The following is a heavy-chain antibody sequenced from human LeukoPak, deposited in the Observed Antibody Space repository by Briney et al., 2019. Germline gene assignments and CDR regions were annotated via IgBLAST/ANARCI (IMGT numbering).Heavy chain of an antibody. CDR3: ARQRYRSTQWLVDPTDY. CDR2: ISAYNGHT. V-gene: IGHV1-18*01. J-gene: IGHJ4*02. Sequence: GASVKVSCKASGYTFTSYGISWVRQAPGQGLEWMGWISAYNGHTNYAQNLQGRVTMTTDTSTATAYMELRSLRSDDTAVYYCARQRYRSTQWLVDPTDYWGQGTLVSISS. CDR1: GYTFTSYG. D-gene: IGHD6-19*01.